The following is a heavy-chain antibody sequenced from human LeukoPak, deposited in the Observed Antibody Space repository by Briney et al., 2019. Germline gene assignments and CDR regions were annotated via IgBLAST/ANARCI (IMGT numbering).Heavy chain of an antibody. CDR1: GFIFSSYE. Sequence: GGSLRLSCAASGFIFSSYEMNWARQAPGKGLEWVSHISSSGDTIYYADSVKGRFTISRDNARNSLYLQMNSLRAEDTAVYYCARLGAHYGSGSHTGDYWGQGTLVTVSS. D-gene: IGHD3-10*01. V-gene: IGHV3-48*03. J-gene: IGHJ4*02. CDR3: ARLGAHYGSGSHTGDY. CDR2: ISSSGDTI.